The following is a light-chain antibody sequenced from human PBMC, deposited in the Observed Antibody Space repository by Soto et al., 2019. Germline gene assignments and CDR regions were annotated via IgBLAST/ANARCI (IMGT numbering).Light chain of an antibody. CDR2: DAS. CDR1: QSVSSF. CDR3: QQRTNPYT. V-gene: IGKV3-11*01. Sequence: EIVLTQSPATLSLSPGTRATLSCRASQSVSSFFAWYQQKPGQAPRLLIYDASKRATGIPARFSGSGSGTDFTLTISSLEPEDFAVYYCQQRTNPYTFGQGTKLEIK. J-gene: IGKJ2*01.